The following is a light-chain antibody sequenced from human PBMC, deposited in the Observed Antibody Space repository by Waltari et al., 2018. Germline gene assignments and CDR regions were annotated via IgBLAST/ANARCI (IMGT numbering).Light chain of an antibody. J-gene: IGKJ2*01. V-gene: IGKV3-20*01. CDR1: QSITKKF. CDR3: QQYGSSVMYT. CDR2: GAS. Sequence: VLTQSPGTLSLSPGERATLSCRASQSITKKFLAGYQQKPGQAPRLLIYGASSRAAGTPDRFSGRGSGTDFTLTISRLEPEDSAVYYGQQYGSSVMYTFGQGTKLEIK.